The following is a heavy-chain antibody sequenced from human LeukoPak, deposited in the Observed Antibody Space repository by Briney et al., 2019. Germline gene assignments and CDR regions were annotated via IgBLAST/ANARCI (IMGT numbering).Heavy chain of an antibody. J-gene: IGHJ5*02. Sequence: PGRSLRLSCVASGFTFTRNCMHGVRQAPGKGLEWVAAIPHDGSNALYADSVKGRFTISRDDSKNTQYLQMNSLRIEDSAMYYCATGSDYYYASWGRGTLVTVSS. V-gene: IGHV3-30*03. CDR2: IPHDGSNA. CDR3: ATGSDYYYAS. D-gene: IGHD3-3*01. CDR1: GFTFTRNC.